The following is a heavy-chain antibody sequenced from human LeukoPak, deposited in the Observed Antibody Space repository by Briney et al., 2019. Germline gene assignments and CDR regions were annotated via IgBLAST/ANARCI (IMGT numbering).Heavy chain of an antibody. D-gene: IGHD1-26*01. CDR3: ARRVGATGDFDY. CDR1: DGSISRNNNY. Sequence: SETLSLTCTVSDGSISRNNNYWGWIRQPPGKGLEWIGSIYYSGSTYYNPSLKSRVTISVDTSKNQFSLKLSSVTAADTAVYYCARRVGATGDFDYWGQGTLVTVSS. J-gene: IGHJ4*02. V-gene: IGHV4-39*01. CDR2: IYYSGST.